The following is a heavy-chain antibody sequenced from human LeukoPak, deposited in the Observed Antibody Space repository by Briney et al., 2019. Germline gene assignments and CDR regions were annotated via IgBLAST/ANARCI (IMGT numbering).Heavy chain of an antibody. CDR1: GGTFSSCA. Sequence: EASVKVSCKASGGTFSSCAISWVRQAPGQGLEWMGRIIPIPGIANYAQKFQGRVTITADKSTSTAYMELSSLRSEDTAVYYCARDSLSVVPAAFAPYADAFDIWGQGTMVTVSS. CDR2: IIPIPGIA. D-gene: IGHD2-2*01. CDR3: ARDSLSVVPAAFAPYADAFDI. J-gene: IGHJ3*02. V-gene: IGHV1-69*04.